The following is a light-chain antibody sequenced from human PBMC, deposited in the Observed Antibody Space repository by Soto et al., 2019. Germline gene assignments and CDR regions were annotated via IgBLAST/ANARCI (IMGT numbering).Light chain of an antibody. CDR1: RSIRGN. J-gene: IGKJ2*01. Sequence: DIQMTQSPSSLSASVGDTVTITCRASRSIRGNVNWFQQKPGEAPKLLIHTSSRLQSGVPSRFSGSGFGTDFTLTIDSLQPEDFSTFYCQQSYSNPRTFGQGITLEIK. CDR2: TSS. V-gene: IGKV1-39*01. CDR3: QQSYSNPRT.